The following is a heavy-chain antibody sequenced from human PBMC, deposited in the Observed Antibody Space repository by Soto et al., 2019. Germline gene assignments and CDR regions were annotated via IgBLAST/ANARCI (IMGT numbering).Heavy chain of an antibody. D-gene: IGHD2-21*02. Sequence: PSETLSLTCTVFGGSVSDNFRSWVRQPAGKGPEYIGRIHARGSTNYNPSLKSRVTMSVDTSHNQFSLRLSSVTAADTAVYYCARGPYCGGDCFFASWGQGALVTVSS. CDR1: GGSVSDNF. CDR2: IHARGST. V-gene: IGHV4-4*07. CDR3: ARGPYCGGDCFFAS. J-gene: IGHJ5*01.